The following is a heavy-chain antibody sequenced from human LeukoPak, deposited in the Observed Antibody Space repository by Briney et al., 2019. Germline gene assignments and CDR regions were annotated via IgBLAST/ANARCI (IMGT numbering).Heavy chain of an antibody. CDR1: GGTFSSYA. Sequence: ASVKVSCKASGGTFSSYAISWVRQAPGQGLEWMGRIIPILGIANYAQKLQGRVTLTADKSTSTAYMELSSLRSEDTAVYYCARDLVYYDSSGDPPWGQGTLVTVSS. CDR2: IIPILGIA. CDR3: ARDLVYYDSSGDPP. D-gene: IGHD3-22*01. V-gene: IGHV1-69*04. J-gene: IGHJ5*02.